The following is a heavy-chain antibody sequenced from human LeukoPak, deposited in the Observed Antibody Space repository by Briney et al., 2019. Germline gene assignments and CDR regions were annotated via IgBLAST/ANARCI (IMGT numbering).Heavy chain of an antibody. D-gene: IGHD3-16*01. CDR3: ARAFVSEDDLDY. CDR1: GFTFSSYS. CDR2: ISSSSSYI. V-gene: IGHV3-21*01. J-gene: IGHJ4*02. Sequence: PGGSLRLSCAASGFTFSSYSMNWVRQAPGKGLEWVSSISSSSSYIYYADSVKGRFTISRDNSKNTLYLQMNSLRAEDTAVYYCARAFVSEDDLDYWGQGTLVTVSS.